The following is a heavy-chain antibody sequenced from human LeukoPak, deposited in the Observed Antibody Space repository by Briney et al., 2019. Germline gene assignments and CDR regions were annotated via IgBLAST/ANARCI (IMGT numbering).Heavy chain of an antibody. Sequence: SETLSLTCAVYGGSFSGYYWSWIRQPPGKGLEWIGEINHSGSTNYNPSLKSRVTISVDTSKNQFSLKLSSVTAADTAVYYYARGGIVVVVAANQPLSRGMDVWGQGTTVTVSS. CDR2: INHSGST. D-gene: IGHD2-15*01. CDR1: GGSFSGYY. J-gene: IGHJ6*02. V-gene: IGHV4-34*01. CDR3: ARGGIVVVVAANQPLSRGMDV.